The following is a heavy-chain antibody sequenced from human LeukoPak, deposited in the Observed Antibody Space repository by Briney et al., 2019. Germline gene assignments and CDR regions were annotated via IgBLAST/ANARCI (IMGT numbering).Heavy chain of an antibody. CDR3: ARAAGSRYYDSNWFDP. V-gene: IGHV1-2*02. CDR1: GYTFTGYY. Sequence: ASVKVSCKASGYTFTGYYIHWVRQAPGQGLEWMGWINPNSGGTNYAQKFQGRVTMTRDTSISTAYMELSRLRSDDTAVYYCARAAGSRYYDSNWFDPWGQGTLVTVSS. J-gene: IGHJ5*02. D-gene: IGHD3-3*01. CDR2: INPNSGGT.